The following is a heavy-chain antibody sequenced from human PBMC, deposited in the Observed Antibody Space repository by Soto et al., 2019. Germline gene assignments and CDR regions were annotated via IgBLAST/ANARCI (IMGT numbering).Heavy chain of an antibody. V-gene: IGHV4-30-2*01. D-gene: IGHD3-10*01. CDR1: GGSISSGGYS. J-gene: IGHJ5*02. CDR2: IYHRGST. CDR3: ARGKITMVRVNWFDP. Sequence: QLQLQESGSGLVKPSQTLSLTCAVSGGSISSGGYSWSWIRQPPGKGLEWIGYIYHRGSTYYNPSLKRREPISVDRSKNPFSLKLSSVTAADTSVYYCARGKITMVRVNWFDPWGQGPLVTVSS.